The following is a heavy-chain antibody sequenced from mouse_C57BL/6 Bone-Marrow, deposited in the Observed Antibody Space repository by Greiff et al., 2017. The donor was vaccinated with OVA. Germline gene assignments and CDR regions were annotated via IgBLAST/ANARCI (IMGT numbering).Heavy chain of an antibody. D-gene: IGHD1-1*01. CDR3: ARDRDYGSSYDY. Sequence: EVQLKESGPGLVKPSQSLSLTCSVTGYSITSGYYWNWIRQFPGNKLEWMGYISYDGSNNYNPSLKNRISITRDTSKNQFFLKLNSVTTEDTATYYCARDRDYGSSYDYWGQGTTLTVSS. CDR2: ISYDGSN. CDR1: GYSITSGYY. J-gene: IGHJ2*01. V-gene: IGHV3-6*01.